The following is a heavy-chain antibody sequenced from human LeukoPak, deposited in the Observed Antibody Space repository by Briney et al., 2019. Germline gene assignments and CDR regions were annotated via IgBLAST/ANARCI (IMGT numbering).Heavy chain of an antibody. Sequence: PGGSLRLSCAASGFTFSGSAMHWVRQASGKGLEWVGRIRSKANSYATAYAASVKGRFTISRDDPKDTAYLQMNSLKTEDTAVYYCTRQVPSAIWGQGTLVTVSS. CDR1: GFTFSGSA. V-gene: IGHV3-73*01. D-gene: IGHD6-25*01. CDR2: IRSKANSYAT. CDR3: TRQVPSAI. J-gene: IGHJ4*02.